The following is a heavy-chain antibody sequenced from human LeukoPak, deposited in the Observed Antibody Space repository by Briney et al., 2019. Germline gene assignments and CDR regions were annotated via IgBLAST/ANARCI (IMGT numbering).Heavy chain of an antibody. D-gene: IGHD3-22*01. CDR1: GFTFSSYG. V-gene: IGHV3-23*01. Sequence: GGSLRLSCAASGFTFSSYGMSWVRQAPGKGLEWVSAISGSGGSTYYADSVKGRFTISRDNSKNTLYLQMNSLKTEDTAVYYCTTLSSMIVVGFDYWGQGTLVTVSS. CDR2: ISGSGGST. CDR3: TTLSSMIVVGFDY. J-gene: IGHJ4*02.